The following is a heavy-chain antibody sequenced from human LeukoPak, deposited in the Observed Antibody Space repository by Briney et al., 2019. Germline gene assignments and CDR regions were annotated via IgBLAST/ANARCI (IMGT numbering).Heavy chain of an antibody. D-gene: IGHD2-21*02. J-gene: IGHJ3*02. CDR1: GYSISTSNY. V-gene: IGHV4-28*05. Sequence: SETLSLTCSVSGYSISTSNYWAWVRQPPGRGLEWIGHIYYSGGIYYNPSLKSRVTMSVDTSRNQFSLKLSSVTAVDTAVYYCARKTTAGPTKAAFDIWGQGTMVAVST. CDR2: IYYSGGI. CDR3: ARKTTAGPTKAAFDI.